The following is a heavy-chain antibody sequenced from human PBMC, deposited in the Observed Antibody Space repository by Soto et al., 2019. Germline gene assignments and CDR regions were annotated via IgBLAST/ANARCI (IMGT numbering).Heavy chain of an antibody. CDR2: IYSGGST. V-gene: IGHV3-53*01. J-gene: IGHJ6*02. CDR3: ARDRSGSYSSYYYYGMDV. CDR1: GFTVSSNY. Sequence: LRLSCAASGFTVSSNYMSWVRQAPGKGLEWVSVIYSGGSTYYADSVKGRFTISRDNSKNTLYLQMNSLRAEDTAVYYCARDRSGSYSSYYYYGMDVWGQGTTVTVSS. D-gene: IGHD1-26*01.